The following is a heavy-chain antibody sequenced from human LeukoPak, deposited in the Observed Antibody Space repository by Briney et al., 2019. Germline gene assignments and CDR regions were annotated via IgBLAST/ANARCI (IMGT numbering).Heavy chain of an antibody. Sequence: SSETLSLTCTVSGGSISSSSYYWGWIRQPPGKGLEWIGEINHSGSTNYNPSLKSRVTISVDTSKNQFSLKLSSVTAADTAVYYCARGQELTLGIDYWGQGTLVTVSS. CDR3: ARGQELTLGIDY. CDR1: GGSISSSSYY. V-gene: IGHV4-39*07. D-gene: IGHD3-9*01. CDR2: INHSGST. J-gene: IGHJ4*02.